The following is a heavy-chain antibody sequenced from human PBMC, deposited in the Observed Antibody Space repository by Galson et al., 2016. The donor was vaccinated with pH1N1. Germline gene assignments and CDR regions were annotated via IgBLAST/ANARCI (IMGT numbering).Heavy chain of an antibody. V-gene: IGHV1-69*05. CDR1: GGSFSSFA. D-gene: IGHD4-17*01. J-gene: IGHJ4*02. CDR2: IIPISGTT. Sequence: SVKVSCKASGGSFSSFAISWVRQAPGQGLEWMGGIIPISGTTNYAQKFQGRVTMTRATSPSPVYMELSSLRSEDTAVYYCARADYGDYVGYFDYWGQGTLVTVSS. CDR3: ARADYGDYVGYFDY.